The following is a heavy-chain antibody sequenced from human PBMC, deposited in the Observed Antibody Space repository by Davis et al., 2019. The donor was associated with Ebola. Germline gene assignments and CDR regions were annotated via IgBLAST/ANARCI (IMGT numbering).Heavy chain of an antibody. V-gene: IGHV3-11*06. CDR2: ISYHVIYT. CDR3: VTTGRRGYGPFDY. Sequence: PGGSLRLSCVASGFTFSDYYMSWIRQAPGKGLEWLAYISYHVIYTNYADSVKGRFTVSRDNTKNSLFLQMNTLRAEDTAVYYCVTTGRRGYGPFDYWGQGSLVTVSS. CDR1: GFTFSDYY. D-gene: IGHD5-18*01. J-gene: IGHJ4*02.